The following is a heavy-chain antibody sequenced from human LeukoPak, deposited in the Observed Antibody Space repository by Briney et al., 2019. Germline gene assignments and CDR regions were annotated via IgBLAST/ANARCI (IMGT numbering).Heavy chain of an antibody. CDR1: GYTFTGYY. CDR3: TRDRSVIPITMIVVDGAFDI. D-gene: IGHD3-22*01. V-gene: IGHV1-2*02. J-gene: IGHJ3*02. Sequence: ASVKVSCKASGYTFTGYYMHWVRQAPGQGLEWMGWINPNSGGTNYAQKFQGRVTMTRDTSISTAYMELSRLRSDDTAVYYCTRDRSVIPITMIVVDGAFDIWGRGTMVTVSS. CDR2: INPNSGGT.